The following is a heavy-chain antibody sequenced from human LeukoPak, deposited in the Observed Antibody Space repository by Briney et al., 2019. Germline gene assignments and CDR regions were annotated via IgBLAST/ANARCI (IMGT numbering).Heavy chain of an antibody. CDR2: IIPILGIA. Sequence: SVKVSCKASGGTFSSYAISWVRQAPGQGLEWMGRIIPILGIANYAQKFQGRVTITADKSTSTAYMELSSLRSEDTAVYYCARDYYYDSSGYYYYWYFDLWGRGTLVTVSS. CDR1: GGTFSSYA. J-gene: IGHJ2*01. V-gene: IGHV1-69*04. CDR3: ARDYYYDSSGYYYYWYFDL. D-gene: IGHD3-22*01.